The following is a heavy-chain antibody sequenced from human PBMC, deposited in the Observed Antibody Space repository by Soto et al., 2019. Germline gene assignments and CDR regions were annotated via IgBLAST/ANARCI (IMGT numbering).Heavy chain of an antibody. J-gene: IGHJ4*02. Sequence: ASVKVSCKTSGYTFTNHGVNWVRQAPGQGLEWMGWISAYNGDTDYAQKFQDRVTMTIDTSTNTVFMELRSLRSDDTAVYYCARDLDYSTSICAYWGQGTPVTVSS. D-gene: IGHD4-4*01. CDR1: GYTFTNHG. CDR2: ISAYNGDT. V-gene: IGHV1-18*04. CDR3: ARDLDYSTSICAY.